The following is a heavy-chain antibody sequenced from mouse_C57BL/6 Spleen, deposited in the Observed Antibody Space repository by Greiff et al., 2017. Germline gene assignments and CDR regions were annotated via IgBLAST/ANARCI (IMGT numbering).Heavy chain of an antibody. CDR2: ISNGGGST. V-gene: IGHV5-12*01. J-gene: IGHJ3*01. Sequence: EVHLVESGGGLVQPGGSLKLSCAASGFTFSDYYMYWVRQTPEKRLQWVAYISNGGGSTYYPATVKGRFTITRDNAKNTLYLHMSRLKSEDTAMYYCARRDDSTTVSFAYWGQGTLVTVSA. CDR3: ARRDDSTTVSFAY. CDR1: GFTFSDYY. D-gene: IGHD2-14*01.